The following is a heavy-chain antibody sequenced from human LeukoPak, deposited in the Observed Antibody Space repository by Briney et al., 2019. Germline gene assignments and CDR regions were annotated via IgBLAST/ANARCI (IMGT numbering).Heavy chain of an antibody. D-gene: IGHD5-18*01. CDR3: ATGVDTAMAHFDY. V-gene: IGHV1-69-2*01. Sequence: ASVKVSCKVSGYTFTDYYMHWVQQAPGKGLEWMGLVDPGDGETIYAEKFQGRVTITADTSTDTAYMELSSLRSEDTAVYYCATGVDTAMAHFDYWGQGTLVTVSS. CDR1: GYTFTDYY. J-gene: IGHJ4*02. CDR2: VDPGDGET.